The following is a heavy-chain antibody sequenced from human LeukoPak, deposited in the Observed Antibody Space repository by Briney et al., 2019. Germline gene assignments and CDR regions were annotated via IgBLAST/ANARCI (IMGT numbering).Heavy chain of an antibody. V-gene: IGHV4-31*03. J-gene: IGHJ3*02. CDR3: ARGSPPPDAFDI. CDR1: GGSISSGGYY. Sequence: NSLQTLSLTCTVSGGSISSGGYYWSWIRQHPGKGLEWIGYIYYSGSTYYNPSLKSRVTISVDTSKNQFSLKLSSVTAADTAVYYCARGSPPPDAFDIWGQGTMVTVSS. CDR2: IYYSGST.